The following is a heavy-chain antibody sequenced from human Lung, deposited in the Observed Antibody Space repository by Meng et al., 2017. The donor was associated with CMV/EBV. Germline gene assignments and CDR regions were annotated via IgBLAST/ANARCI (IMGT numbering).Heavy chain of an antibody. CDR1: GFTFANAW. Sequence: SCAASGFTFANAWMSWVRQSPGKGLEWVARVRSGGGTTEYAAPVRGRFSISRDDSYNTLYLQMNSLKTEDTAIYYCATDRPEVLAQIDYWGQGTLVTVS. V-gene: IGHV3-15*01. CDR2: VRSGGGTT. CDR3: ATDRPEVLAQIDY. D-gene: IGHD3-3*02. J-gene: IGHJ4*02.